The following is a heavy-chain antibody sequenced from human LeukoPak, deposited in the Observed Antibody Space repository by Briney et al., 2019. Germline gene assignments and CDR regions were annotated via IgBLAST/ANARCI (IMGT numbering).Heavy chain of an antibody. CDR1: CGSISSYY. CDR2: IYTSGSS. Sequence: PSETLSLTCTVSCGSISSYYWSWIRQPAGEGLEWIGRIYTSGSSNYNPPLKRRFTMSVDTSKNQFSLKLSSVTAADTAVYYCARDRVRYCSSTSCYRDYYYYYMDVWGKGTTVTVSS. D-gene: IGHD2-2*02. V-gene: IGHV4-4*07. J-gene: IGHJ6*03. CDR3: ARDRVRYCSSTSCYRDYYYYYMDV.